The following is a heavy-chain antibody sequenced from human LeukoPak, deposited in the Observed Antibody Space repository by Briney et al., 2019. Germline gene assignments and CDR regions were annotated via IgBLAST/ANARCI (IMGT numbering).Heavy chain of an antibody. D-gene: IGHD2-2*01. J-gene: IGHJ4*02. CDR1: GYTLTELS. V-gene: IGHV1-24*01. CDR3: ATELGYCSRTSCPLGY. CDR2: FDPEDGET. Sequence: GASVKVSCKVSGYTLTELSMHWVRQAPGKGLEWMGGFDPEDGETIYAQKFQGRVTMTEDTSTDTAYMELSSLRSEDTAVYYCATELGYCSRTSCPLGYWGQGTLVTVSS.